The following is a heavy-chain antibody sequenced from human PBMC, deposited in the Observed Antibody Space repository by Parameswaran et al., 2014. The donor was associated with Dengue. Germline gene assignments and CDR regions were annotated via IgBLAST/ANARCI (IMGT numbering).Heavy chain of an antibody. D-gene: IGHD3-10*01. V-gene: IGHV7-4-1*02. J-gene: IGHJ6*02. Sequence: WVRQAPGQGLEWMGWINTNTGNPTYAQGFTGRFVFSLDTSVRTAYLQISSLKAEDTAVYYCARDPWGFGKLSYYYGMDVWGQGTTVTVSS. CDR2: INTNTGNP. CDR3: ARDPWGFGKLSYYYGMDV.